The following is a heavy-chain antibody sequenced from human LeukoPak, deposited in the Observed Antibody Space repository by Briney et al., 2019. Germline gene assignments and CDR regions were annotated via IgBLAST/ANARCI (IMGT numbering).Heavy chain of an antibody. J-gene: IGHJ4*02. CDR1: GFTFSSYA. CDR2: ISYDGSNK. D-gene: IGHD3-10*01. CDR3: ARDSGGFLGGYFDY. Sequence: PGGSLRLSCAASGFTFSSYAMHWVRQAPGKGLEWVAVISYDGSNKYYADSVKGRFTISRDNSKNTLYLQMNSLRAEDTAVYYCARDSGGFLGGYFDYWGQGTLVTVSS. V-gene: IGHV3-30-3*01.